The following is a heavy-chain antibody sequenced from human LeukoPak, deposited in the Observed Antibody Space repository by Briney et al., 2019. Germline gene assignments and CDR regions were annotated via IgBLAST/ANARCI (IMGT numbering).Heavy chain of an antibody. J-gene: IGHJ4*02. CDR2: INPNSGGT. CDR3: ARVFKGSDWDYFDS. Sequence: ASVKVSCKASGYTFTGYYMHWVRQAPGQGLEWMRRINPNSGGTNYAQKFQGRVTMTRDTSISTAYMELSRLRSDDTAVYYCARVFKGSDWDYFDSWGQGTLVTVSS. V-gene: IGHV1-2*06. D-gene: IGHD2-21*01. CDR1: GYTFTGYY.